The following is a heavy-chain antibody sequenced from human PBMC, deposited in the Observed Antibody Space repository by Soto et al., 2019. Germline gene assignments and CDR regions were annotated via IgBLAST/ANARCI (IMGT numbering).Heavy chain of an antibody. D-gene: IGHD4-4*01. V-gene: IGHV1-18*01. CDR1: GYTFTSYG. CDR3: ARVYTVTTRGPWFDP. CDR2: ISAYNGNT. J-gene: IGHJ5*02. Sequence: QVQLVQSGAEVKKPGASVKVSCKASGYTFTSYGIGWVRQAPGQGLEWMGWISAYNGNTNYAQKLQGRVTMTTDTSTSTAYMELRSLRSDDTAVYYCARVYTVTTRGPWFDPWGQGTLVTVSS.